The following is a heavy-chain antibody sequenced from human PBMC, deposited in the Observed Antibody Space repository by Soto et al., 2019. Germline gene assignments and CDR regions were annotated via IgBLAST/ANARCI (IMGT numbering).Heavy chain of an antibody. V-gene: IGHV3-21*01. Sequence: GGSLRLSCAASGFTFSSYSMNWVRQAPGKGLEWVSSISSSSSYIYYADSVKGRFTISRDNAKNSLYLQMNSLRAEDTAVYYCARDRASGGGERIHHYYYYMDVWGKGTTVTVSS. CDR2: ISSSSSYI. D-gene: IGHD3-16*01. CDR1: GFTFSSYS. J-gene: IGHJ6*03. CDR3: ARDRASGGGERIHHYYYYMDV.